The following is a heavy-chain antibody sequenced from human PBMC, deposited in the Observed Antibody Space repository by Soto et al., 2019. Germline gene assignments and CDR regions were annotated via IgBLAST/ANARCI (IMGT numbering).Heavy chain of an antibody. D-gene: IGHD2-15*01. CDR2: IYHSGST. CDR1: GGSISSGGYS. Sequence: QLQLQESGSGLVKPSQTLSLTCAVSGGSISSGGYSWSWIRQPPGKGLEWIGYIYHSGSTYYNPSLKSRVTIAVDRSKNQFSLKLSSVTAAGTAVYYCPRVASSGGISWCDPWGQGTLVTVSS. CDR3: PRVASSGGISWCDP. J-gene: IGHJ5*02. V-gene: IGHV4-30-2*01.